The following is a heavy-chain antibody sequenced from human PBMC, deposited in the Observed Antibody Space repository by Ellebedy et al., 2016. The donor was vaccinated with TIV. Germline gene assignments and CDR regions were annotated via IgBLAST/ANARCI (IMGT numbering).Heavy chain of an antibody. CDR3: ARDREFFYDNKNFDY. CDR1: GASIRSYY. Sequence: GSLRLSXTVSGASIRSYYWGWIRQPPGKGLDWIATIHHRGSTYYNPSLQSRVTISIDTSMNQFSLRLRSVTAADTAIYYCARDREFFYDNKNFDYWGQGALVTVSS. CDR2: IHHRGST. V-gene: IGHV4-38-2*02. D-gene: IGHD2/OR15-2a*01. J-gene: IGHJ4*02.